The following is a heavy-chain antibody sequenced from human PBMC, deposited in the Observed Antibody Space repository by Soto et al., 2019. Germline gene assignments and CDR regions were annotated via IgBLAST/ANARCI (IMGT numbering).Heavy chain of an antibody. D-gene: IGHD2-15*01. CDR2: IYHSGNT. CDR1: GGSLSRGGYS. CDR3: ARNVVADDALNV. V-gene: IGHV4-30-2*01. Sequence: QLQLQASGSGPVKPSQTLSLTCAVSGGSLSRGGYSWTWIRQPPGNGLEWIGYIYHSGNTYYNPSFKSRVTISGDWSTNQLALNLSSVTAADTAVYCWARNVVADDALNVWGRGTMVTFSS. J-gene: IGHJ3*01.